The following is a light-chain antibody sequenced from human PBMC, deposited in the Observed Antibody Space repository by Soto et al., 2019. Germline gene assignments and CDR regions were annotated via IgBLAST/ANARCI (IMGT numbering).Light chain of an antibody. Sequence: DIVLTQSPATLSLSPGERATLSCRASQSVGRYLAWYQQRPGQAPSLLIYDASTRATGIPDRFSGSGSGTDFTLTISRLEPEDFAVYFCQQYARSPLAFGGGTKVDI. CDR1: QSVGRY. CDR3: QQYARSPLA. V-gene: IGKV3-20*01. J-gene: IGKJ4*01. CDR2: DAS.